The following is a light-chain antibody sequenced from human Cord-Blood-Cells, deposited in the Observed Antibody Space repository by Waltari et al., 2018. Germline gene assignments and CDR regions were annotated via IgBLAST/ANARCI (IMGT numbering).Light chain of an antibody. CDR2: AAS. J-gene: IGKJ1*01. CDR3: QQSYSTPGIGT. V-gene: IGKV1-39*01. Sequence: IQLTHSPSSLSAPVADRVTITCRASQSISSYLNWYQQKPGKAPKLLIYAASSLQSGVPSRFSGSGSGTDFTLTISSLQPEDFATYYCQQSYSTPGIGTFGQGTKVEIK. CDR1: QSISSY.